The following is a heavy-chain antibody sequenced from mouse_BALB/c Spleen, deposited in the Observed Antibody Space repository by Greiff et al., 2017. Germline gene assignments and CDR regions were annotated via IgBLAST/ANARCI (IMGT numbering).Heavy chain of an antibody. D-gene: IGHD2-4*01. CDR1: GDSITSGY. CDR2: ISYSGST. J-gene: IGHJ3*01. V-gene: IGHV3-8*02. Sequence: EVHLVESGPSLVKPSQTLSLTCSVTGDSITSGYWNWIRKFPGNKLEYMGYISYSGSTYYNPSLKSRISITRDTSKNQYYLQLNSVTTEDTATYYCARDDYDVGAYWGQGTLVTVSA. CDR3: ARDDYDVGAY.